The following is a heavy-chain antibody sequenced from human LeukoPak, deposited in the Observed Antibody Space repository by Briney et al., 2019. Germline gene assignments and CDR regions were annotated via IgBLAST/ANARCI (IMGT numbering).Heavy chain of an antibody. D-gene: IGHD1-26*01. V-gene: IGHV4-4*07. Sequence: PSKTLSLTCTVSGGSISSYYWSWIRQPAGKGLEWIGRIYTSGSTNYNPSLKSRVTMSVDTSKNQFSLKLSSVTAADTAVYYCAREYSGSYSLTVDYWGQGTLVTVSS. CDR3: AREYSGSYSLTVDY. CDR2: IYTSGST. CDR1: GGSISSYY. J-gene: IGHJ4*02.